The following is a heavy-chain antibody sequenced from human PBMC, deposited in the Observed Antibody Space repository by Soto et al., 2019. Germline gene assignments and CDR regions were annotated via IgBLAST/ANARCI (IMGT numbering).Heavy chain of an antibody. CDR3: ARGIKLSPFRYYYYYYMDV. CDR1: GDSVSSNSAA. V-gene: IGHV6-1*01. CDR2: TYYRSKWYN. D-gene: IGHD3-10*01. J-gene: IGHJ6*03. Sequence: QSQTLSLTCAISGDSVSSNSAAWNWIRQSPSRGLEWLGRTYYRSKWYNDYAVSVKSRITINPDTSKNQFSLQLNSVTPEDTAVYYCARGIKLSPFRYYYYYYMDVWGKGTTVTVSS.